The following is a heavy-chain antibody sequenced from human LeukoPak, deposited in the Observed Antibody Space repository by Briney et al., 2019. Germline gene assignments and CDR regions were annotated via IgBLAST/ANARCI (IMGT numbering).Heavy chain of an antibody. Sequence: GASVKVSCKVSGYTLTELSMHWVRQAPGKGLEWMGGFDPEDGETIYAQKFQGRVTMTRDTSTSTVYMELSSLRSEDTAVYYCARTDSGEDWFDPWGQGTLVTVSS. CDR2: FDPEDGET. CDR1: GYTLTELS. J-gene: IGHJ5*02. CDR3: ARTDSGEDWFDP. V-gene: IGHV1-24*01. D-gene: IGHD1-26*01.